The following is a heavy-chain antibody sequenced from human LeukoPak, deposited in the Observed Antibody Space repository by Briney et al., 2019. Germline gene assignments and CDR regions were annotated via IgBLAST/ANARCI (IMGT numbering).Heavy chain of an antibody. Sequence: VGSLRRSSAASGFTFSSYWRTWVRQAPGNGRGGMVNIKQDGSEEYYVDSVKGRFTISRDNAKNSLYLQINSLRAEDTAVYYCARNTVYCSGGSCYGGYWGQGTRVTVSS. D-gene: IGHD2-15*01. CDR1: GFTFSSYW. V-gene: IGHV3-7*01. CDR2: IKQDGSEE. CDR3: ARNTVYCSGGSCYGGY. J-gene: IGHJ4*02.